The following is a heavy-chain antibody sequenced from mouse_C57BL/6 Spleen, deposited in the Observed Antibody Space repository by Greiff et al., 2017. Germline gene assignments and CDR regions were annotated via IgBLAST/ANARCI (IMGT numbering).Heavy chain of an antibody. CDR1: GYTFTEYT. Sequence: QVHVKQSGAELVKPGASVKLSCKASGYTFTEYTIHWVKQRSGQGLEWIGWFYPGSGSIKYNEKFKDKATLTADKSSSTVYMELSRLTSEDSAVYFCARHEEAHYYGSSYWYFDVWGTGTTVTVSS. CDR3: ARHEEAHYYGSSYWYFDV. V-gene: IGHV1-62-2*01. CDR2: FYPGSGSI. J-gene: IGHJ1*03. D-gene: IGHD1-1*01.